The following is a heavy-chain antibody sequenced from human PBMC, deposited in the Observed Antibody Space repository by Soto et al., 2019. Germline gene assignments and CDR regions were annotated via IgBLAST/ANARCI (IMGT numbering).Heavy chain of an antibody. J-gene: IGHJ4*02. CDR1: GFTFSSYS. D-gene: IGHD5-12*01. Sequence: TGGSLRLSCAASGFTFSSYSMNWVRQAPGKGLEWVSSISSSSSYIYYADSVKGRFTISRGNAKNSLYLQMNSLRAEDTAVYYCARDDPRVLGVATLIDYWGQGTLVTVSS. CDR2: ISSSSSYI. V-gene: IGHV3-21*01. CDR3: ARDDPRVLGVATLIDY.